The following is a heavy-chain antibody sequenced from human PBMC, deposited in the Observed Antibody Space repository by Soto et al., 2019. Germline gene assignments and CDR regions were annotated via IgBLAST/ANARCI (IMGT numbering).Heavy chain of an antibody. CDR1: GFTFSDHF. D-gene: IGHD2-21*02. CDR3: TRLLAYCGGDCHSFDFDI. J-gene: IGHJ3*02. Sequence: EVQLVESGGGLVQPGGSLRLSCAASGFTFSDHFMEWVRQAPGKGPEWVGRIRDKARGYTTDYAASVTGRFTISRDDSKNALYLQMNSLKPEDTALYYCTRLLAYCGGDCHSFDFDIWGQGTMVTVSS. V-gene: IGHV3-72*01. CDR2: IRDKARGYTT.